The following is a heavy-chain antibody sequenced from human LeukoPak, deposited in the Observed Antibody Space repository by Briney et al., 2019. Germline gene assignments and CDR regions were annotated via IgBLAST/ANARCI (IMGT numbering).Heavy chain of an antibody. Sequence: PSETLSLTCPVYGGSFSGYYWNWLRQPTGNGLEWIGEINHSGSTNYDPSLKGRVTVSVYISKNQFFLKLSSCTAADPAVYCCARDSSGYDLCYYYCMDVWGKGTTVTVSS. CDR2: INHSGST. D-gene: IGHD3-22*01. V-gene: IGHV4-34*01. CDR3: ARDSSGYDLCYYYCMDV. CDR1: GGSFSGYY. J-gene: IGHJ6*03.